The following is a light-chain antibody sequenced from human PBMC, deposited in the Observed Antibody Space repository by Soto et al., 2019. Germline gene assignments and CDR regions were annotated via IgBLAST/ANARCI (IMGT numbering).Light chain of an antibody. V-gene: IGLV2-14*01. Sequence: QSALTQPASVSGSPGQSITISCTGITSDVGGHNYVSWYQQHPGKAPKFIIYEVSNRPSGVSNRFSGSKSGNTAALTISGLQAEEDAYYYCSCFTSYNTRVFGGGTKLTVL. CDR3: SCFTSYNTRV. CDR2: EVS. J-gene: IGLJ3*02. CDR1: TSDVGGHNY.